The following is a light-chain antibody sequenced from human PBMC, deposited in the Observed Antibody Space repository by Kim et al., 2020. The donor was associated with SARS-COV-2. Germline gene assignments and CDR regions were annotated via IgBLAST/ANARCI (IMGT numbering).Light chain of an antibody. Sequence: PTATLTCTGNSDNVGNKGAAWMQQHQGHPPKLLFYRNNNRPSGISERFSASRSGNTASLTITGLHPEDEADYYCSAWDSGLSAVVFGGGTQLTVL. CDR3: SAWDSGLSAVV. CDR1: SDNVGNKG. J-gene: IGLJ3*02. V-gene: IGLV10-54*01. CDR2: RNN.